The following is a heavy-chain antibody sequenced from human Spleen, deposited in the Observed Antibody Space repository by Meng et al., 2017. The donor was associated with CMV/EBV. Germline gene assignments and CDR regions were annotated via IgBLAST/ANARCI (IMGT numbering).Heavy chain of an antibody. Sequence: LSLTCAVYGGSFSGHYWSWIRQPPGKRLEWIGEIHHSGSTNYNPSLKSRVTISVDTSKNQFSLKLSSVTAADTAVYYCAYGEFDDYWGQGTLVTVSS. V-gene: IGHV4-34*01. D-gene: IGHD3-10*01. CDR2: IHHSGST. CDR3: AYGEFDDY. J-gene: IGHJ4*02. CDR1: GGSFSGHY.